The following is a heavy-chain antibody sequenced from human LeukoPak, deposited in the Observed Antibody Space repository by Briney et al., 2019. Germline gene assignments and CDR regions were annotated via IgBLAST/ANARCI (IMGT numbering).Heavy chain of an antibody. CDR1: GFTFSNYG. Sequence: GGSQRLSCAVSGFTFSNYGMHWVRQAPGKGLEWVAVISYDGSNKYYADSVKGRFTISRDNSKNTLYLQMNSLRAEDTAVYYCAKEAFDSSGSSDYWGQGTLVTVSS. CDR2: ISYDGSNK. D-gene: IGHD3-22*01. V-gene: IGHV3-30*18. J-gene: IGHJ4*02. CDR3: AKEAFDSSGSSDY.